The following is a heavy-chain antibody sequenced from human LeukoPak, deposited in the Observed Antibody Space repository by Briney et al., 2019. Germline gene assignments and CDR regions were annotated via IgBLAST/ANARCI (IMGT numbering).Heavy chain of an antibody. V-gene: IGHV3-74*01. Sequence: GGSLRLSCAASGFTFSSYWMHWVRQAPGKGLVWVSRINSDGSSTSYADSVKGRFTISRDNAKNTLYLQMNSLRAEDTAVCYCARDRQIAAAGTSFDYWGQGTLVTVSS. CDR3: ARDRQIAAAGTSFDY. J-gene: IGHJ4*02. CDR1: GFTFSSYW. CDR2: INSDGSST. D-gene: IGHD6-13*01.